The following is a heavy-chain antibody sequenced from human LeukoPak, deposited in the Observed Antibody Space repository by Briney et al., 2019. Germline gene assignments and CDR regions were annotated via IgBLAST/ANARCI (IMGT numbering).Heavy chain of an antibody. D-gene: IGHD6-19*01. J-gene: IGHJ5*02. CDR3: ARGFIAVAAPGWFDP. Sequence: SETLSLTCAVYGGSFSGYYWSWIRQPPGKGLEWIGEINHSGSTNYNPSLKSRVTISVDTSKNQFSLKLSSVTAADTAVYYCARGFIAVAAPGWFDPWGQGTLVTVSS. CDR2: INHSGST. CDR1: GGSFSGYY. V-gene: IGHV4-34*01.